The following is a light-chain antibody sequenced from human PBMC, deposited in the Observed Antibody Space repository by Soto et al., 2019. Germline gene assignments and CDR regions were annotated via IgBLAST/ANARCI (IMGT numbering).Light chain of an antibody. Sequence: QSALTQPPSLSGSPGQSITISCTGTSSDVGGYTSVSWYQQHPGKAPKLVIYEVSDRPSGVSSRFSGSKSGNTASLTISGLQAEDEADYYCCSYTGSSTNWVFGGGTKVTVL. J-gene: IGLJ3*02. V-gene: IGLV2-14*01. CDR1: SSDVGGYTS. CDR2: EVS. CDR3: CSYTGSSTNWV.